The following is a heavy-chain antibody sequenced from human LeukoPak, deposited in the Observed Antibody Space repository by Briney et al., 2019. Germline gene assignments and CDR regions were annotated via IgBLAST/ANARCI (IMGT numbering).Heavy chain of an antibody. CDR3: AREWGYCSSTSCLSYGMDV. D-gene: IGHD2-2*01. CDR2: MNPNSGNT. V-gene: IGHV1-8*01. Sequence: ASVKVSCKASGYTFASYDINWVRQATGQGLEWMGWMNPNSGNTGYAQKFQGRVTMTRNTSISTAYMELRSLRSDDTAVYYCAREWGYCSSTSCLSYGMDVWGQGTTVTVSS. J-gene: IGHJ6*02. CDR1: GYTFASYD.